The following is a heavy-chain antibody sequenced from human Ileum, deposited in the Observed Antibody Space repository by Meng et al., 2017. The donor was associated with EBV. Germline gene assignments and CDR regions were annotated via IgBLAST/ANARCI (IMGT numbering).Heavy chain of an antibody. CDR3: ASHPGGNSQYYSSGNDY. Sequence: QVPLQQWGAGLFKPSETLSLPCAVYGGSFSGYYWSWIRQPPGKGLEWIGEINHRGGAFYNPSLKSRVTMSIDTSKNQFSLKLNSVTAADTAVYYCASHPGGNSQYYSSGNDYWGQGALVTVSS. CDR1: GGSFSGYY. V-gene: IGHV4-34*01. CDR2: INHRGGA. D-gene: IGHD3-22*01. J-gene: IGHJ4*02.